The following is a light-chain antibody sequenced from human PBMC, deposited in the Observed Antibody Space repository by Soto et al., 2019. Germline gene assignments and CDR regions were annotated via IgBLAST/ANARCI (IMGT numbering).Light chain of an antibody. Sequence: QSVLTQPASVSGSPGQSITISCTGTSSDVGDYNYVSWYQQHPGKAPKLMIYDVSFRPSGVSNRFSGSKSGNTASLTISGLQAEDEADYYCGSYTSSSSYVFATGTKVTVL. CDR3: GSYTSSSSYV. V-gene: IGLV2-14*01. CDR1: SSDVGDYNY. CDR2: DVS. J-gene: IGLJ1*01.